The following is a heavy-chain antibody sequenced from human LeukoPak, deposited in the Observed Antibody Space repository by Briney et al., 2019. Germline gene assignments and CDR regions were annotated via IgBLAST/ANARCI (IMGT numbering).Heavy chain of an antibody. V-gene: IGHV4-30-4*01. Sequence: PSETLSLTCTVSGDSINGNDYYWSWVRQSPGKGLEWIGYIYYSGSTYYNPSLKSRVTISVDTSKNQFSLKLTSVTAADTAVYYCARASGYSSNFNYWGQGTLVTVS. CDR1: GDSINGNDYY. CDR2: IYYSGST. J-gene: IGHJ4*02. CDR3: ARASGYSSNFNY. D-gene: IGHD5-18*01.